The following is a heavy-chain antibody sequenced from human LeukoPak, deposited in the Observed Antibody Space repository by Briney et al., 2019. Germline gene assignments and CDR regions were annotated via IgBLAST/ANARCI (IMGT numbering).Heavy chain of an antibody. V-gene: IGHV4-61*05. Sequence: SETLSLTCTVSGYSISSGHYWGWIRQPPGKGLEWIGYIYYSGSTNYNPSLKSRVTISVDTSKNQFSLKLSSVTAADTAVYYCATTGGTNTRYSSGWYFPYYMDVWGKGTTVTISS. CDR2: IYYSGST. D-gene: IGHD6-19*01. CDR1: GYSISSGHY. J-gene: IGHJ6*03. CDR3: ATTGGTNTRYSSGWYFPYYMDV.